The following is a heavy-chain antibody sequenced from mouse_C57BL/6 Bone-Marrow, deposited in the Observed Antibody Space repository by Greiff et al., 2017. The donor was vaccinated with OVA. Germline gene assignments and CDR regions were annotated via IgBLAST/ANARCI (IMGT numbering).Heavy chain of an antibody. CDR1: GYTFTSYW. J-gene: IGHJ1*03. V-gene: IGHV1-55*01. CDR3: ARKGDWYFDV. CDR2: IYPGSGST. Sequence: VQLQQPGAELVKPGASVKMSCKASGYTFTSYWITWVKQRPGQGLEWIGDIYPGSGSTNYNEKFKSKATLTVDTSFSTAYMQLSSLTSEDSAVYYCARKGDWYFDVWGTGTTVTVSS.